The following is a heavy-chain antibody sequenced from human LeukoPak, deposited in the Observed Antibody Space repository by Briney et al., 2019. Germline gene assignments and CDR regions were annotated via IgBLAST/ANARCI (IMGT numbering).Heavy chain of an antibody. CDR3: AKDGVGYSYGSY. CDR2: ISGSGDTT. Sequence: GGSLRLSCAASGFTFSSYAISWVRQAPGKGLEWVSGISGSGDTTYYADSVKGRFSISRDNSKNTLYLQMSSLRAEDTAVYYCAKDGVGYSYGSYWGQGTLVTVSS. J-gene: IGHJ4*02. CDR1: GFTFSSYA. V-gene: IGHV3-23*01. D-gene: IGHD5-18*01.